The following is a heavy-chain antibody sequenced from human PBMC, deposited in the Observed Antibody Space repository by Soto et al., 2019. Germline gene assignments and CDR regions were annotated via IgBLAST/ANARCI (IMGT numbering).Heavy chain of an antibody. CDR2: IYYSGST. D-gene: IGHD3-16*01. V-gene: IGHV4-30-4*01. Sequence: LSLTCTVSGGSISSGDYYWSWIRQPPGKGLEWIGYIYYSGSTYYNPSLMSRVTISVDTSKNQFSLKLSSVTAADTAVYYCARCVSSCSLGLGGQGTLVPVSS. CDR1: GGSISSGDYY. CDR3: ARCVSSCSLGL. J-gene: IGHJ4*02.